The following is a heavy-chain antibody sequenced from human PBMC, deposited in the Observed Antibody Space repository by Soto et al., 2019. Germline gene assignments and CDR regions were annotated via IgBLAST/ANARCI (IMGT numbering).Heavy chain of an antibody. CDR2: ISYDGSNK. D-gene: IGHD4-17*01. CDR1: GFTFSSYG. V-gene: IGHV3-30*18. J-gene: IGHJ4*02. Sequence: GGSLRLSCAASGFTFSSYGMHWVRQAPGKGLEWVAVISYDGSNKYYADSVKGRFTISRDNSKNTLYLQMNSLRAEDTAVYYCAKDGDYGNLIFDYWGQGTLVTVSS. CDR3: AKDGDYGNLIFDY.